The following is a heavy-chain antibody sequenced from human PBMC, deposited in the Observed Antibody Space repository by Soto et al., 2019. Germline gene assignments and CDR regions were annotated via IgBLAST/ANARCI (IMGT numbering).Heavy chain of an antibody. CDR1: GFTFSSYG. D-gene: IGHD2-15*01. CDR2: ISYDGSNK. CDR3: AKSPLVVVAATGYMDV. V-gene: IGHV3-30*18. Sequence: AGGSLRLSCAASGFTFSSYGMHWVRQAPGKGLEWVAVISYDGSNKYYADSVKGRFTISRDNSKNTLYLQMNSLRAEDTAVYYCAKSPLVVVAATGYMDVWGQGTTVTVSS. J-gene: IGHJ6*02.